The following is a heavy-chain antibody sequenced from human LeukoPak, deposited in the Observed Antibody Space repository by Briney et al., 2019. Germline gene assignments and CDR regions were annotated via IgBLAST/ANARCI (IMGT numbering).Heavy chain of an antibody. D-gene: IGHD2-2*01. J-gene: IGHJ4*02. Sequence: SETLSLTCTVPGGSINSSSYYWGWIRQPPGKGLEWIGSIYYDGSTYYNPSLKSRVTLSVDTSKSQFSLKLNSVTAADTAVYYCARNYCSTTSCFLFHYWGQGTLVTVSS. CDR3: ARNYCSTTSCFLFHY. V-gene: IGHV4-39*07. CDR2: IYYDGST. CDR1: GGSINSSSYY.